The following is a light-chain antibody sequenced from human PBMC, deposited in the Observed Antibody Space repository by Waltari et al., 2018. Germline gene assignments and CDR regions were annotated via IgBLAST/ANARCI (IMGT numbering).Light chain of an antibody. CDR3: QQYNRWPPLT. Sequence: EVVMTQSPAALSVSPGERVTLSCKASQNIDNNLAWYQQKPGQSPRLLIYGASTRATGVPARFSGSGSGTEFTLNISSLQSEDCAVFYCQQYNRWPPLTFGGGTKVEIK. J-gene: IGKJ4*01. CDR2: GAS. V-gene: IGKV3-15*01. CDR1: QNIDNN.